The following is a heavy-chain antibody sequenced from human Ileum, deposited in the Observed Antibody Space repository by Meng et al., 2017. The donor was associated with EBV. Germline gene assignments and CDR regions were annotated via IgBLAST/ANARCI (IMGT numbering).Heavy chain of an antibody. CDR2: IYYSGNT. J-gene: IGHJ4*02. CDR1: GGSVSSGSYY. Sequence: QVQLQESGPGLVKPAEXLSLTCTXSGGSVSSGSYYWTWIRQPPGKTLEWLGFIYYSGNTNYNPSLKGRVTLSIDMSKNQFSLNLTSVTAADTAVYYCARWPRSITATGGIEHWGPGTPVTVSS. D-gene: IGHD3-10*01. CDR3: ARWPRSITATGGIEH. V-gene: IGHV4-61*01.